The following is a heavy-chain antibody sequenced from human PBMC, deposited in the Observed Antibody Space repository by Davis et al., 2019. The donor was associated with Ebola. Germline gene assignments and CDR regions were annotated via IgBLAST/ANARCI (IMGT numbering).Heavy chain of an antibody. D-gene: IGHD3-10*01. CDR2: IYYSGST. V-gene: IGHV4-59*05. Sequence: MPSETLSLTCTVSGGSISSYYWSWIRQPPGKGLEWIGSIYYSGSTSYNPSLKSRVTISVDTSKNQFSLKLSSVTAADTAVYYCARGTLWFGELPSYYFDYWGQGTLVTVSS. CDR3: ARGTLWFGELPSYYFDY. CDR1: GGSISSYY. J-gene: IGHJ4*02.